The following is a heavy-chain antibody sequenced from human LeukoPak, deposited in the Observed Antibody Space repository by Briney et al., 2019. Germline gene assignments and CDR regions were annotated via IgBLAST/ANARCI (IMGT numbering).Heavy chain of an antibody. D-gene: IGHD6-19*01. V-gene: IGHV3-7*01. J-gene: IGHJ4*02. Sequence: GGSLRLSCAASGFTFSPYWMSWVRQAPGKGLEWVANIKQDGSEKYYVDSVKGRFTISRDNAKNSLYLQMNSLRAEDTAVYYCARGLYRYSSGWHFDYWGQGTLVTVSS. CDR2: IKQDGSEK. CDR3: ARGLYRYSSGWHFDY. CDR1: GFTFSPYW.